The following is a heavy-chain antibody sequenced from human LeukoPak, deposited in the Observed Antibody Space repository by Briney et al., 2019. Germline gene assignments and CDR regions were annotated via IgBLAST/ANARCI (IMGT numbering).Heavy chain of an antibody. CDR2: IYSGGST. J-gene: IGHJ4*02. CDR3: ARSSSGWLARNDY. V-gene: IGHV3-66*01. D-gene: IGHD6-19*01. CDR1: GFTVSSNY. Sequence: GGSLRLSCAASGFTVSSNYMSWVRQAPGKGLEWVSVIYSGGSTYYADSVKGRFTISRDNSKNTLYLQMNSLRAEDTAVYYCARSSSGWLARNDYWGQGTLVTVSS.